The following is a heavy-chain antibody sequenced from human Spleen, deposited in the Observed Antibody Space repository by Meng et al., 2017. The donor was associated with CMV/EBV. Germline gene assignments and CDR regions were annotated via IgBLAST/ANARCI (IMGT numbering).Heavy chain of an antibody. CDR1: GYTFTSYD. D-gene: IGHD1-26*01. V-gene: IGHV1-8*01. CDR3: ARDRGTNSGSHPDY. CDR2: MNPNSGNT. J-gene: IGHJ4*02. Sequence: ASVKVSCKASGYTFTSYDINWVRQATGQGLEWMGWMNPNSGNTGYAQKFQGRVTMTRNTSISTAYMELSSLRSEDTAVYYCARDRGTNSGSHPDYWGQGTLVTVSS.